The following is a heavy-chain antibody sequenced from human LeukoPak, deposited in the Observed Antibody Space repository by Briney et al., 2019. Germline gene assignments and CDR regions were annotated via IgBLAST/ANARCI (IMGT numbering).Heavy chain of an antibody. CDR1: GFTFSSYS. CDR3: ARFRSAARPWGEAAVDY. CDR2: ISSSSSCI. Sequence: PGGSLRLSCAASGFTFSSYSMNWVRQAPGKGLEWVSSISSSSSCIYYADSVKGRFTISRDNAKNSLYLQMNSLRAEDTAVYYCARFRSAARPWGEAAVDYWGQGTLVTVSS. J-gene: IGHJ4*02. V-gene: IGHV3-21*01. D-gene: IGHD6-6*01.